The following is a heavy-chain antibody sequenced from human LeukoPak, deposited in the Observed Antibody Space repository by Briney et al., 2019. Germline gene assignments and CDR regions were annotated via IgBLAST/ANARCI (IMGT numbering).Heavy chain of an antibody. CDR3: ARVSFTMVRGVINYFDY. V-gene: IGHV4-38-2*01. CDR2: IYHSGST. J-gene: IGHJ4*02. D-gene: IGHD3-10*01. CDR1: GYSISSGYY. Sequence: SETLSLTCAVSGYSISSGYYWGWTRQPPGKGLEWIGSIYHSGSTYYNPSLKSRVTISVDTSKNQFSLKLSSVTAADTAVYYCARVSFTMVRGVINYFDYWGQGTLVTVPS.